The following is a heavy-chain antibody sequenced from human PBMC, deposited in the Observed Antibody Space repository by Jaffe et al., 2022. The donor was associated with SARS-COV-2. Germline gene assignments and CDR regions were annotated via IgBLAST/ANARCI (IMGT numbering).Heavy chain of an antibody. D-gene: IGHD4-17*01. J-gene: IGHJ4*02. CDR3: ARISYGDYILWENLYRPTYFDY. V-gene: IGHV4-39*01. Sequence: QLQLQESGPGLVKPSETLSLTCSVSGGSVSSSSYFWGWIRQPPGKGLEWIGSIFYSGSTYYNPSLKSRVSISVDTSKNQFSLKLNSVTAADTAVYYCARISYGDYILWENLYRPTYFDYWGQGTLVTVSS. CDR2: IFYSGST. CDR1: GGSVSSSSYF.